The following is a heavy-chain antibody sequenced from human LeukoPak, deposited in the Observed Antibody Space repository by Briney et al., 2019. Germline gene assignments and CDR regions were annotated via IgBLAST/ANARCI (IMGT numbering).Heavy chain of an antibody. CDR1: GFTFSSYA. CDR3: AKGRGFTSTSCYNY. V-gene: IGHV3-23*01. J-gene: IGHJ4*02. D-gene: IGHD2-2*02. CDR2: ISGSGDST. Sequence: GSLSLSCAASGFTFSSYAMSRVRQAPGKGLEWVSPISGSGDSTYYADSVKGRFTISRDNSKNTLYLQMNSLRAEDTAVYYCAKGRGFTSTSCYNYWGQGTLVTVSS.